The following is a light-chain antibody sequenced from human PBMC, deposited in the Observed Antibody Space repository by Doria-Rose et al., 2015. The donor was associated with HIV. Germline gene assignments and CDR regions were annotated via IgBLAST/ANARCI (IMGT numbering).Light chain of an antibody. J-gene: IGKJ1*01. CDR3: XQXGTSXX. V-gene: IGKV3-20*01. CDR1: QSFSSTY. Sequence: TQSPGTLSLSPGERATLSCRASQSFSSTYLAWYQXKPGQAPSLLIDDGSTRATGIPDRFSASGSGTDFTLXINRXEXEXXXXXYXXQXGTSXXFXQGXKVEX. CDR2: DGS.